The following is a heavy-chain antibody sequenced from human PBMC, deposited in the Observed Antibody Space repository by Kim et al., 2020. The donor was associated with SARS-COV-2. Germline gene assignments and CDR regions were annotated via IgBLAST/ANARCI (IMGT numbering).Heavy chain of an antibody. D-gene: IGHD5-12*01. CDR2: IDPSDSYT. Sequence: GESPKISCKGSGYSFTSYWISWVRQMPGKGLEWMGRIDPSDSYTNYSPSFQGHVTISADKSISTAYLQWSSLKASDTAMYYCASGGYGYYFDYWGQGTLVTVSS. J-gene: IGHJ4*02. CDR3: ASGGYGYYFDY. V-gene: IGHV5-10-1*01. CDR1: GYSFTSYW.